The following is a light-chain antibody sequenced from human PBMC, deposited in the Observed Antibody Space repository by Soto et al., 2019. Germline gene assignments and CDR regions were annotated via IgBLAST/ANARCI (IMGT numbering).Light chain of an antibody. Sequence: QSALTQPRSVSGSPGQSVTISCTGTSSDVGTYIYVSWYQQHPGKAPKLMIYDVSKRPSGVPGRFSGSKSGNTASLTISGLQPEDEADYYCCSYTGSYTYVPFGGGTKLTVL. J-gene: IGLJ2*01. V-gene: IGLV2-11*01. CDR3: CSYTGSYTYVP. CDR2: DVS. CDR1: SSDVGTYIY.